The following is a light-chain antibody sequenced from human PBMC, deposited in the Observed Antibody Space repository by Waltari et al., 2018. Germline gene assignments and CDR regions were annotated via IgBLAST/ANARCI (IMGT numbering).Light chain of an antibody. CDR1: SSNIPCNY. Sequence: QSVLTQPPSVSAAPGQTVTISCSGNSSNIPCNYVSWYQHLPGTAPKLLIYDNNKRRSEIPDRFSGSKSGTSATLGITGLQTGDEADYYCGTWDSSLSAWVFGGGTKLAVL. V-gene: IGLV1-51*01. CDR3: GTWDSSLSAWV. J-gene: IGLJ3*02. CDR2: DNN.